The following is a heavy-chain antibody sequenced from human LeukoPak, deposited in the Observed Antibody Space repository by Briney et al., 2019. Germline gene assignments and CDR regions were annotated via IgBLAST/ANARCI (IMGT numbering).Heavy chain of an antibody. Sequence: PSETLSLTCTVSGGSIGSYYWSWIRHTPGKGLEWIGHIFYSGSTTYNPSLKGRVTISVDTSKNQFALRLTSVTAADTAVYYCARRKWELSFDYWGQGALVIVSS. CDR1: GGSIGSYY. CDR3: ARRKWELSFDY. D-gene: IGHD1-26*01. J-gene: IGHJ4*02. CDR2: IFYSGST. V-gene: IGHV4-59*08.